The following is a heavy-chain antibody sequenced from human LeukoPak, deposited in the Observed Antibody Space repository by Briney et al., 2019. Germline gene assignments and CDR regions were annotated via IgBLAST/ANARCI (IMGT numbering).Heavy chain of an antibody. Sequence: GRSLRLSCAASGFTFSSYAMHWVRQAPGKGLEWVAVISYDGSNKYYADSVKGRFTISRDNSKNTPYLQMNSLRAEDTAVYYCARATRGDIVVVVAATGGAFDIWGQGTMVTVSS. CDR3: ARATRGDIVVVVAATGGAFDI. CDR1: GFTFSSYA. V-gene: IGHV3-30-3*01. J-gene: IGHJ3*02. CDR2: ISYDGSNK. D-gene: IGHD2-15*01.